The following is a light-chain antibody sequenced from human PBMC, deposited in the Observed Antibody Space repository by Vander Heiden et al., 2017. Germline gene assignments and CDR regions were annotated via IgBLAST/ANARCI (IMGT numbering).Light chain of an antibody. J-gene: IGLJ2*01. CDR2: EVS. CDR3: CSYAGSSTVVV. V-gene: IGLV2-23*02. Sequence: QSALTQPASVSGSPGQSITISCTGTSSDVGSYNLVSWYQQHPGKAPKLMIYEVSKRPSGVSNRVSGSKSGNTASMTISGLQAEDEADYYCCSYAGSSTVVVFGGGTKLTVL. CDR1: SSDVGSYNL.